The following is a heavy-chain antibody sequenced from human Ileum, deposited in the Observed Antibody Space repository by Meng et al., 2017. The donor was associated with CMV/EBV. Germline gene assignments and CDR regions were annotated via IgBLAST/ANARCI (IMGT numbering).Heavy chain of an antibody. V-gene: IGHV1-3*01. J-gene: IGHJ4*02. CDR1: RYTFPFYA. CDR3: AREGFSSGWSHFDS. D-gene: IGHD6-19*01. CDR2: INPGNGDT. Sequence: KTSRYTFPFYAMHWVRQAPGQRLEWMAWINPGNGDTEYSQKFQDRLTITVDTSANTASMELSSLRSEDTAVYYCAREGFSSGWSHFDSWGQGTLVTVSS.